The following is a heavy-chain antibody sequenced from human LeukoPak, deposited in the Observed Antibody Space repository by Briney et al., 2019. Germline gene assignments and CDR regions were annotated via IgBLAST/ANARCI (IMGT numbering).Heavy chain of an antibody. V-gene: IGHV1-8*03. CDR2: MNPNSGNT. D-gene: IGHD3-10*01. Sequence: ASVKVSCKASGYTFTSYDMNWVRLATGQGLEWMGWMNPNSGNTGYAQKFQGRVTITRNTSISTAYMELSSLRSEDTAVYYCARGHLSRGGSDYWGQGTLVTVSS. CDR1: GYTFTSYD. J-gene: IGHJ4*02. CDR3: ARGHLSRGGSDY.